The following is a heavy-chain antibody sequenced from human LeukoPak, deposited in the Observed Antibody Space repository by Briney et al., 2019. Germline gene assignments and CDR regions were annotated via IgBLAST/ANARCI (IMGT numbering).Heavy chain of an antibody. J-gene: IGHJ4*02. Sequence: PSETLSLTCTVSGGSISSSGYYWGWIRQPPGKGLEWIGSIYHSGSTYYNPSLKSRVTISVDTSKNQFSLKLSSVTAADTAVYYCATDRIRGFGWGQGTLVTVSS. CDR2: IYHSGST. D-gene: IGHD3-10*01. CDR1: GGSISSSGYY. V-gene: IGHV4-39*07. CDR3: ATDRIRGFG.